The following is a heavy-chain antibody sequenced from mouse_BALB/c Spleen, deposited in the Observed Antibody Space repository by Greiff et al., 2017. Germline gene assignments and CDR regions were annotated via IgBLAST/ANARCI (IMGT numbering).Heavy chain of an antibody. CDR1: GFTFSSYA. D-gene: IGHD2-14*01. CDR3: ARGGGTYYYAMDY. Sequence: EVMLVESGGGLVQPGGSRKLSCAASGFTFSSYAMSWVRQTPEKRLEWVASISSGGSTYYPDSVKGRFTISRDNARNILYLQMSSLRSEDTAMYYCARGGGTYYYAMDYWGQGTSVTVSS. CDR2: ISSGGST. J-gene: IGHJ4*01. V-gene: IGHV5-6-5*01.